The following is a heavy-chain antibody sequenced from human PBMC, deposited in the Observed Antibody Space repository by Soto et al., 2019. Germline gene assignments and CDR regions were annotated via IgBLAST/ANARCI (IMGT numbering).Heavy chain of an antibody. CDR2: IIPIFGTA. J-gene: IGHJ6*02. CDR1: GGTFSSYA. V-gene: IGHV1-69*01. CDR3: AREGTSGIAAAGTLYYYYGMDV. D-gene: IGHD6-13*01. Sequence: QVQLVQSGAEVKKPGSSVKVSCKASGGTFSSYAISWVRQAPGQGLEWMGGIIPIFGTANYAQKFQGRVKITADETTRTAYMELSSLRSEDTAVYYCAREGTSGIAAAGTLYYYYGMDVWGQGTKVTVSS.